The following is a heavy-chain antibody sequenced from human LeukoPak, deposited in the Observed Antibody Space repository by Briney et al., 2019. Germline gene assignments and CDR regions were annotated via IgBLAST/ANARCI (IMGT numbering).Heavy chain of an antibody. D-gene: IGHD4-11*01. V-gene: IGHV4-59*01. Sequence: PSETLSLTCAVSGGSMSGYYWSWIRQPPGKGLEWIGYILYSGSTNYNPSLKSRVTISVDTSKSQFSLKVSSVTAADTAVYYCAREEIPYYSNQGYFDYWGQGTLVTVSS. CDR2: ILYSGST. J-gene: IGHJ4*02. CDR1: GGSMSGYY. CDR3: AREEIPYYSNQGYFDY.